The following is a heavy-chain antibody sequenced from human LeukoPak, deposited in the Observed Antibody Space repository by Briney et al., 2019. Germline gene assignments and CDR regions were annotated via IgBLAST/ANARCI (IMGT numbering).Heavy chain of an antibody. V-gene: IGHV1-46*01. J-gene: IGHJ4*02. CDR1: GYTFTSYY. CDR2: INPSGGST. CDR3: ARGPPLRFLEWLSPLFDY. D-gene: IGHD3-3*01. Sequence: GASVKVSCKASGYTFTSYYMHWVRQAPGQGLEWMGIINPSGGSTSYAQKFQGRVTMTRDTSISTAYMELSRLRSDDTAVYYCARGPPLRFLEWLSPLFDYWGQGTLVTVSS.